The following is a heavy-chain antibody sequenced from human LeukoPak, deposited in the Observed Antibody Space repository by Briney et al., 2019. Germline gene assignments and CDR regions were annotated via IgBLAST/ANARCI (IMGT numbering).Heavy chain of an antibody. J-gene: IGHJ3*02. Sequence: ASVKVSCKASGGTFSSYAISWVRQAPGQGLGWMGGIIPIFGTANYAQKFQGRVTITADESTSTAYMELSSLRSEDTAVYYCARSYYYDSSGYSAFDIWGQGTMVTVPS. D-gene: IGHD3-22*01. CDR1: GGTFSSYA. V-gene: IGHV1-69*13. CDR2: IIPIFGTA. CDR3: ARSYYYDSSGYSAFDI.